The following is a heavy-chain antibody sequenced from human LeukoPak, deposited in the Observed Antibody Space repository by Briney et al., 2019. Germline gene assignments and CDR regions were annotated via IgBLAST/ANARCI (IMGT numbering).Heavy chain of an antibody. V-gene: IGHV1-2*02. CDR3: ARVAYYDFWSDYYEGPYDY. Sequence: ASVKVSCKASGYTFTGYYMHWVRQAPGQGLEWMGWINPNSGGTNYAQKFQGRVTMTRDTSISTAYMELSRLRSDDTAVYYCARVAYYDFWSDYYEGPYDYWGQGTLVTVSS. D-gene: IGHD3-3*01. J-gene: IGHJ4*02. CDR1: GYTFTGYY. CDR2: INPNSGGT.